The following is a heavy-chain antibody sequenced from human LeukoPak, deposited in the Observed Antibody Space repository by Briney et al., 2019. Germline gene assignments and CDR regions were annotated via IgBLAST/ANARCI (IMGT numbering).Heavy chain of an antibody. CDR3: ARQKGYCSNGVCLDYQYYGMDV. CDR2: ISSSSSHI. V-gene: IGHV3-21*01. D-gene: IGHD2-8*01. Sequence: PGGSLRLSCAASEFTFSRYSMNWVRQAPGKGLEWVSSISSSSSHIYYIDSVKGRFTISRDNAKNSLYLQTNSLRAEDTAVYYCARQKGYCSNGVCLDYQYYGMDVWGQGTTVTVSS. CDR1: EFTFSRYS. J-gene: IGHJ6*02.